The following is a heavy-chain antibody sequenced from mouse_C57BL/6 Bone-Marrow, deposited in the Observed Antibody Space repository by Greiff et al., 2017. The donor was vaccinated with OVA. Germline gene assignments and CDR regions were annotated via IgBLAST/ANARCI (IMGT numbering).Heavy chain of an antibody. CDR1: GYSITSGYY. V-gene: IGHV3-6*01. J-gene: IGHJ3*01. Sequence: EVKLQESGPGLVKPSQSLSLTCSVTGYSITSGYYWNWIRQFPGNKLEWMGYISYDGSNNYNPSLKNRISITRDTSKNQFFLKLNSVTTEDTAIYYCARDRDYGSWFAYWGQGTLVTVSA. CDR2: ISYDGSN. D-gene: IGHD1-1*01. CDR3: ARDRDYGSWFAY.